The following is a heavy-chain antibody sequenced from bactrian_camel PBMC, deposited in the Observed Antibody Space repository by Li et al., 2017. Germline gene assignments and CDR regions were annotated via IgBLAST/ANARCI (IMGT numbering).Heavy chain of an antibody. J-gene: IGHJ4*01. D-gene: IGHD5*01. CDR3: AKLGTRWSEFPY. Sequence: EVQLVESGGGSVQAGGSLRLSCAASGFMFRSHVMTWVRQAPGKGLEWVSTILKTGTTTRYSDSVKGRFTISRDNAKNTLYLQLNSLKTEDTAMYYCAKLGTRWSEFPYWGQGTQVTVS. CDR1: GFMFRSHV. CDR2: ILKTGTTT. V-gene: IGHV3S42*01.